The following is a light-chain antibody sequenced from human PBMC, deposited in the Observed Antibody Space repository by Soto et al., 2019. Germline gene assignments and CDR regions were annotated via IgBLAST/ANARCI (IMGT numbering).Light chain of an antibody. CDR2: AAS. V-gene: IGKV1-39*01. CDR1: QSITTS. Sequence: DIQMTQSPSSLSTSVGDRVTITCRASQSITTSLNWYQKKPGKAPELLIYAASSLQSGVPSRFSGSGSGTDFTLTISSLQPEDFATYYCQQSYSTPYTFGQGTKLEIK. CDR3: QQSYSTPYT. J-gene: IGKJ2*01.